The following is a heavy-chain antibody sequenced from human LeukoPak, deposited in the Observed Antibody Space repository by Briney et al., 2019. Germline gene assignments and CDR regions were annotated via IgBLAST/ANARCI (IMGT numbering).Heavy chain of an antibody. J-gene: IGHJ5*02. V-gene: IGHV4-61*02. CDR1: GGSISSGSYY. D-gene: IGHD6-13*01. Sequence: PSETLSLTCTVSGGSISSGSYYWSWIRQPVGKGLEWIGRIYTSGSTNYNPSLKSRVTISVDTSKNQFSLKLSSVTAADTAVYYCARGYSSSWHGDWFDPWGQGTLVTVSS. CDR3: ARGYSSSWHGDWFDP. CDR2: IYTSGST.